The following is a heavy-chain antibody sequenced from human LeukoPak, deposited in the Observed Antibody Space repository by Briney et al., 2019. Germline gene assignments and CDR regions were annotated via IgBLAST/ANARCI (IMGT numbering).Heavy chain of an antibody. CDR1: GGSISSYY. Sequence: SETLSLTCTVSGGSISSYYWSWIRKPPRKGLEWMGYIYYSGSTNYNPSLKSRVTISLDTSKNQFSLKLTSVTAADTAVYYCAREGGFYRPLDDSGQGTLVTVSS. D-gene: IGHD3-3*01. J-gene: IGHJ4*02. CDR2: IYYSGST. V-gene: IGHV4-59*01. CDR3: AREGGFYRPLDD.